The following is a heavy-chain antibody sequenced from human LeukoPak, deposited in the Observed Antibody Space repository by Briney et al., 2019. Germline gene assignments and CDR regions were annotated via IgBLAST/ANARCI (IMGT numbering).Heavy chain of an antibody. V-gene: IGHV5-51*01. J-gene: IGHJ4*02. Sequence: GASLQISCKGSGYIFTSYWIGWVRHLPGKGLEWMGIIYTGDSDTRYSPSFQGQVTISADKSISTAYLQWSSLKASDTAMYYCARSLLKGGGYFDYWGQGTLVTVSS. CDR3: ARSLLKGGGYFDY. D-gene: IGHD2-15*01. CDR1: GYIFTSYW. CDR2: IYTGDSDT.